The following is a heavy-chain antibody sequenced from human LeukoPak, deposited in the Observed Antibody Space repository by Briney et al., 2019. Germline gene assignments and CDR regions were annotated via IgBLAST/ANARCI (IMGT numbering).Heavy chain of an antibody. D-gene: IGHD6-13*01. J-gene: IGHJ4*02. Sequence: PSETLSLTCTVSGGSISSYYWSWIRQPPGKGLEWIGYIYYSGSTNYNPSLKSRVTISVDTSKNQFSLKLSSVTAADTAVYYCARDARRRSSSWYGGFDYWDQGTLVTVSS. V-gene: IGHV4-59*01. CDR3: ARDARRRSSSWYGGFDY. CDR2: IYYSGST. CDR1: GGSISSYY.